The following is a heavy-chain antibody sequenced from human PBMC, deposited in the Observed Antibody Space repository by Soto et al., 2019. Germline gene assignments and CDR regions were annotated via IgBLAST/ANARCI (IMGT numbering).Heavy chain of an antibody. CDR1: GYTFTTYY. V-gene: IGHV1-46*01. J-gene: IGHJ4*02. Sequence: QVQLVQSGAEVKRPGASVKVSCKASGYTFTTYYMHWVRQAPGQGLEWLGIINPNGGSTTYAQKVQGRVTMTRDTSTSRVYLELSSLRSEDTAVYYCARAVYCSGGTCFHGNCDYWGQGTLVTVSA. CDR3: ARAVYCSGGTCFHGNCDY. D-gene: IGHD2-15*01. CDR2: INPNGGST.